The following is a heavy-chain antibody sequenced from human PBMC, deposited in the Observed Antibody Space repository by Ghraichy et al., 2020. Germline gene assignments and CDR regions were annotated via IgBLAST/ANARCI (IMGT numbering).Heavy chain of an antibody. CDR3: ARAVAGEWFFDF. Sequence: SETLSLTCTVSGGSISTGGSYWTWIRQYPGKGLECIGYIYHTGSAYYTPSLKSRASISVDTSKNQFSLRLTSVTAADTAVYYCARAVAGEWFFDFWGQGTLVTVSS. CDR1: GGSISTGGSY. J-gene: IGHJ4*02. V-gene: IGHV4-31*03. CDR2: IYHTGSA. D-gene: IGHD6-19*01.